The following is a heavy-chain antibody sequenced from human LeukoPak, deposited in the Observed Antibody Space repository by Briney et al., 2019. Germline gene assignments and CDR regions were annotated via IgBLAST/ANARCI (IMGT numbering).Heavy chain of an antibody. CDR1: GFTFSSYS. D-gene: IGHD3-22*01. J-gene: IGHJ3*02. V-gene: IGHV3-21*01. CDR3: ACALYYYDSSGYWSLDAFDI. Sequence: PGGSLRLSCAASGFTFSSYSMNWVRQAPGKGLEWVSSISSSSSYIYYADSVKGRFTISRDNAKNSLYLQMNSLRAEDTAVYYCACALYYYDSSGYWSLDAFDIWGQGTMVTVSS. CDR2: ISSSSSYI.